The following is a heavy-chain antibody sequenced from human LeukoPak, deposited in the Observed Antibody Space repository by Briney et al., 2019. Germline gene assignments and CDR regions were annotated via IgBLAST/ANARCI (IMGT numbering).Heavy chain of an antibody. V-gene: IGHV1-8*01. D-gene: IGHD6-19*01. CDR1: GETFTSYD. Sequence: ASVKVSCRASGETFTSYDINWVRQATGQGLEWMARMNPNSGNTGYAQKFQGRVTMTRNTSISTAYMELSSLRSEDTAVYYCARGNPIAVAGTGFHYYYYYGMDVWGQGTTVTVSS. CDR2: MNPNSGNT. J-gene: IGHJ6*02. CDR3: ARGNPIAVAGTGFHYYYYYGMDV.